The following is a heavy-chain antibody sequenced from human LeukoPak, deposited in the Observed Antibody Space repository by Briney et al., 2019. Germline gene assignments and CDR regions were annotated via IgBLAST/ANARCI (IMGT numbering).Heavy chain of an antibody. D-gene: IGHD2-21*01. J-gene: IGHJ4*02. CDR2: IYYSGST. Sequence: PSETLSLTCTVSGCSISSYYWSWIRQPPGQGLEWIGYIYYSGSTSYNPSLKSRVTISMDTSNNLFSLRLTSVTAADTAVYYCARHSQHCGDLGSARNFDYWGQGTLVTVSS. V-gene: IGHV4-59*08. CDR3: ARHSQHCGDLGSARNFDY. CDR1: GCSISSYY.